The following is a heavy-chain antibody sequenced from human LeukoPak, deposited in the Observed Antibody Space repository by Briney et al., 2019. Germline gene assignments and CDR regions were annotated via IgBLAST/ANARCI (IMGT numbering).Heavy chain of an antibody. D-gene: IGHD2-21*02. V-gene: IGHV4-38-2*02. CDR3: ARDHGVTVALNWFDP. J-gene: IGHJ5*02. CDR2: IDHSGST. Sequence: SETLPLTCTVSGYSISSGYYWGWIRQPPGKGLEWTGSIDHSGSTYYNPSLKGRITTSVDTSKNQFSLKLNSVTAADTAVYYCARDHGVTVALNWFDPWGQGTLVTVSS. CDR1: GYSISSGYY.